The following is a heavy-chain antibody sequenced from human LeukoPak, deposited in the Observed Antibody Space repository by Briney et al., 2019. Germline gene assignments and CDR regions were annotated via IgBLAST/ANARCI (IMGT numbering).Heavy chain of an antibody. CDR2: IKQDGSEK. Sequence: GGSPRLSCVDSGFTFSSYWMSWVRQAPGKGLEWVANIKQDGSEKYYVDSVKGRFTISRDNAKNSLYLRMNSLRAEDTAVYYCARAGGGVFDYWGQGTLVTVSS. CDR3: ARAGGGVFDY. CDR1: GFTFSSYW. J-gene: IGHJ4*02. V-gene: IGHV3-7*03. D-gene: IGHD3-16*01.